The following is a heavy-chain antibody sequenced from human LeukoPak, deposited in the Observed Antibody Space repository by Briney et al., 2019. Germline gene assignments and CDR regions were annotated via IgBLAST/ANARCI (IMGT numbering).Heavy chain of an antibody. CDR1: GGSINSGDYI. J-gene: IGHJ4*02. V-gene: IGHV4-30-4*01. D-gene: IGHD4-11*01. CDR3: TRGRTTDKIDY. Sequence: PSETLSLTCTVSGGSINSGDYIWSWIRQPPGKGLEWIGRFHHGGSPSYNPSLQSRVTISADTSKNQFSLNLRSVSAADTAVYYCTRGRTTDKIDYWGQGTLVTVSS. CDR2: FHHGGSP.